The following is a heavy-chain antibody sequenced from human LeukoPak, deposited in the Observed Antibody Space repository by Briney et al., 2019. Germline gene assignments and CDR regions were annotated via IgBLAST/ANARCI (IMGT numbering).Heavy chain of an antibody. V-gene: IGHV3-23*01. Sequence: GGSLRLSCVASGFTFSSYAMSWVRQAPGKGLEWVSSISGSGGNTYYADSVKGRFTISRDNSKNTLYLQMNSLRAEDTAVYYCARDPPYSGSHASATYIDYWGQGTLVTVSS. CDR1: GFTFSSYA. CDR3: ARDPPYSGSHASATYIDY. CDR2: ISGSGGNT. J-gene: IGHJ4*02. D-gene: IGHD6-6*01.